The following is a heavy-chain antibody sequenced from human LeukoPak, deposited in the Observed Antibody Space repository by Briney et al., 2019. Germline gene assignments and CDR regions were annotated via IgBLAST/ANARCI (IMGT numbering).Heavy chain of an antibody. CDR3: ARVVGGYYDSSGRIFDY. CDR1: GYTFTSYG. J-gene: IGHJ4*02. D-gene: IGHD3-22*01. V-gene: IGHV1-18*01. Sequence: ASVKVSCKASGYTFTSYGISWVRQAPRQGLEWMGWISAYNGNTNYAQKLQGRVTMTTDRSTSTAYMEVRSLRYDDTAVYYCARVVGGYYDSSGRIFDYWGKGTLVTVSS. CDR2: ISAYNGNT.